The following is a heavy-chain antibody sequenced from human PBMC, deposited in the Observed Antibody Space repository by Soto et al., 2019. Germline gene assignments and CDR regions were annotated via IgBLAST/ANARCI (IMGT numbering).Heavy chain of an antibody. Sequence: ASVKVSCKASGYTFTGYYVHWVRQAPEQGLEWMGWINPNSGDTSLAERFQGRVTMNRDTSIGTAYMELRGRTSDDTAEYYCEKGGAIVAAGTRVYLYNAMDVWGQGTTVTVSS. V-gene: IGHV1-2*02. CDR1: GYTFTGYY. CDR2: INPNSGDT. D-gene: IGHD1-26*01. J-gene: IGHJ6*02. CDR3: EKGGAIVAAGTRVYLYNAMDV.